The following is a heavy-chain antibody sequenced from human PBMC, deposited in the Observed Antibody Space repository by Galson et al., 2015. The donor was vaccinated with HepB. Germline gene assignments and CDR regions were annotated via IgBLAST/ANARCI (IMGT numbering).Heavy chain of an antibody. D-gene: IGHD6-13*01. CDR2: ISYDGSNK. Sequence: SLRLSCAASGFTFSSYAMHWVRQAPGKGLEWVAVISYDGSNKYYADSVKGRFTISRDNSKNTLYLQMNSLRAEDTAVYYCARDQGGNAAAGILWKYSYYGFDVWGQGTTVTVSS. J-gene: IGHJ6*02. V-gene: IGHV3-30*04. CDR1: GFTFSSYA. CDR3: ARDQGGNAAAGILWKYSYYGFDV.